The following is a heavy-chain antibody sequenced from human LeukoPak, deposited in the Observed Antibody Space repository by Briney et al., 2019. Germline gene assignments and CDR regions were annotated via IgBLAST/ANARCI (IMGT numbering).Heavy chain of an antibody. D-gene: IGHD3-22*01. CDR1: GYTFTAYY. CDR2: INPNTGGT. Sequence: ASVRVSCKASGYTFTAYYMHWVRQAPGQGLEWMGCINPNTGGTNYAQKYQGRVTMTRDTSITTAYMDLSRLRSDDTAVYYCARGGKYYYDSSGSFYYYYMDVWGKGTTVTVSS. CDR3: ARGGKYYYDSSGSFYYYYMDV. J-gene: IGHJ6*03. V-gene: IGHV1-2*02.